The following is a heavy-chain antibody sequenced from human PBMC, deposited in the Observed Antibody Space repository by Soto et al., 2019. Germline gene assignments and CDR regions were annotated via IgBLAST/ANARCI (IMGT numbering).Heavy chain of an antibody. Sequence: QVQLVQSGAEVKKPGSSVKVSCKASGGTFSSYAISWVRQAPGQGLEWMGGIIPIFGTANYAQQFQGRVTITADESTSTAYIELSSLRSEDTAVYYCARDLVGQTPHAFDIWGQGTMVTVSS. CDR1: GGTFSSYA. CDR3: ARDLVGQTPHAFDI. CDR2: IIPIFGTA. V-gene: IGHV1-69*01. D-gene: IGHD1-26*01. J-gene: IGHJ3*02.